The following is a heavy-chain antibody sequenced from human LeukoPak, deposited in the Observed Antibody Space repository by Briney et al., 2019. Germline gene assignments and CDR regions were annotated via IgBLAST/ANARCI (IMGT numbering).Heavy chain of an antibody. J-gene: IGHJ5*02. CDR2: INPNSGGT. Sequence: ASVKVSCKASGYTFTGYYMHWVRQAPGQGLEWMGWINPNSGGTNYAQKFQGRVTMTRDTSISTAYMELSRLRSDDTAVYYCARGEGGYAFSRFDPWGQGTLVTVSS. CDR3: ARGEGGYAFSRFDP. D-gene: IGHD3-16*01. V-gene: IGHV1-2*02. CDR1: GYTFTGYY.